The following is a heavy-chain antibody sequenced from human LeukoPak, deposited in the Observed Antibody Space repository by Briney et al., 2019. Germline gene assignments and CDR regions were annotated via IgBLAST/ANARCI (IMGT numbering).Heavy chain of an antibody. D-gene: IGHD6-19*01. CDR3: ATKQWLAPPPDS. V-gene: IGHV3-74*01. CDR2: INTDGTVT. Sequence: GGSLRLSCAASGFTFSKYWMLWVRQAPGKGLESVSRINTDGTVTTYADSVKGRFTVSRDNADNTMFLQMNSVRDEDTAVYHCATKQWLAPPPDSWGQGTPVTVSS. CDR1: GFTFSKYW. J-gene: IGHJ4*02.